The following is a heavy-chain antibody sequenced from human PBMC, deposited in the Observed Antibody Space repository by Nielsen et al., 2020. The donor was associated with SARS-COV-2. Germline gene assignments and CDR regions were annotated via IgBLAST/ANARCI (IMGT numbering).Heavy chain of an antibody. CDR2: ICWSSGCI. V-gene: IGHV3-9*01. D-gene: IGHD3-3*01. CDR3: AKDIIGGLWSGSDALDL. J-gene: IGHJ3*01. Sequence: GGSLRLSCAASGFTFGDYAMHWVRQAPGKGLEWVSTICWSSGCIYYADSVKGRFTISRDNAKNSLYLQMDNLRTEDTALYYCAKDIIGGLWSGSDALDLWGQGTMVTVSS. CDR1: GFTFGDYA.